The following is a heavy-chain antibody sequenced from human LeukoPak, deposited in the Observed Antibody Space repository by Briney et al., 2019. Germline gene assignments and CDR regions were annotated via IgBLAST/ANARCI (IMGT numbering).Heavy chain of an antibody. D-gene: IGHD6-6*01. J-gene: IGHJ4*02. CDR3: AKWYGSSATTGERYFDY. CDR1: GFTFSSHV. CDR2: ISGSGGST. Sequence: GGSLRLSCAASGFTFSSHVISWVRQTPGKGLEWVSAISGSGGSTYYADSVKGRFTISRDNSKNTLYLQMNSLRAEDTAVYYCAKWYGSSATTGERYFDYWGQGTLVTVSS. V-gene: IGHV3-23*01.